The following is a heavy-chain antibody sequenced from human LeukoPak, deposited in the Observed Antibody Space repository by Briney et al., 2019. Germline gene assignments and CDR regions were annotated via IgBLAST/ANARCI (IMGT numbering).Heavy chain of an antibody. CDR1: GFTSSSYW. D-gene: IGHD6-13*01. CDR2: IKQDGSEK. Sequence: GGSLRLSCAASGFTSSSYWMSWVRQAPGKGLEWVANIKQDGSEKYYVDSVKGRFTISRDNAKNSLYLQMNSLRAEDTAVYYCASSSWYWYFDYWGQGTLVTVSS. CDR3: ASSSWYWYFDY. V-gene: IGHV3-7*01. J-gene: IGHJ4*02.